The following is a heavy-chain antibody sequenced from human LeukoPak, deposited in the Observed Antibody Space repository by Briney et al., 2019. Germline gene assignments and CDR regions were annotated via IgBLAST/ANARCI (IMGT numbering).Heavy chain of an antibody. V-gene: IGHV3-13*01. CDR1: GFTFSNYD. D-gene: IGHD2-2*01. J-gene: IGHJ6*02. CDR2: FHTAGDI. Sequence: GGSLRLSCAASGFTFSNYDMHWVRQATGKGLEWVSAFHTAGDIHYSGSVKGRFATSRENAKNSFYLQMNNLRAGDTAVYYCARGSCSSRSCYKRVNGLDVWGQGTPVTVSS. CDR3: ARGSCSSRSCYKRVNGLDV.